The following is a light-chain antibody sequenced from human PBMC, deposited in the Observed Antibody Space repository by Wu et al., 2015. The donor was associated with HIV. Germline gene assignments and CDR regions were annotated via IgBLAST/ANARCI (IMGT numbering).Light chain of an antibody. J-gene: IGKJ1*01. CDR1: QSISSW. V-gene: IGKV1-5*03. Sequence: DIHLTQSPSTLSASIGDRVSFTCRASQSISSWLAWYQMKPGKAPKLLIYKASTLNSGVPSRFSGSGSGTDFTLTISSLQPDDFATYYCQQYNSPPTFGQGTKVEIK. CDR3: QQYNSPPT. CDR2: KAS.